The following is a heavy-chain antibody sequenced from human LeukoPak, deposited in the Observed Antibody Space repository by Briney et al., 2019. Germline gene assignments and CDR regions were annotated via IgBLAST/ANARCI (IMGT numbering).Heavy chain of an antibody. D-gene: IGHD1-26*01. V-gene: IGHV3-72*01. J-gene: IGHJ4*02. CDR2: TRDKAKSHTT. Sequence: GGSLRLSCAASGFTFSDHYIDWVRQAPGKGLEWVGRTRDKAKSHTTEYAASVKGRFTISRDDSKNSLYLQMNSLKTEDAAVYYCARAISGSYHDYWGQGTLVTVSS. CDR1: GFTFSDHY. CDR3: ARAISGSYHDY.